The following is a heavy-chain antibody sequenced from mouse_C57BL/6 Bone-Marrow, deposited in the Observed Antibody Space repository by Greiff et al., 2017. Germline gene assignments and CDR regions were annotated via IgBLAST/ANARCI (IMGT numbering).Heavy chain of an antibody. CDR3: TSHDGCSYYFDY. J-gene: IGHJ2*01. D-gene: IGHD2-3*01. CDR2: IDPENGDT. CDR1: GFNIKDDY. V-gene: IGHV14-4*01. Sequence: EVQLQQSGAELVRPGASVKLSCTASGFNIKDDYMHWVKQRPEQGLEWIGWIDPENGDTEYASKFQGKATITADTSSNTAYLQLSSLTSEDTADYYCTSHDGCSYYFDYWGQGTTLTVSS.